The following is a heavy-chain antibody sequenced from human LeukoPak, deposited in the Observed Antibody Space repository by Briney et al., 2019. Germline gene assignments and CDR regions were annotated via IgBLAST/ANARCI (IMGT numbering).Heavy chain of an antibody. CDR2: NSGSGGST. Sequence: GGSLRLSCAASGFTFSSYAMSWVRPAPGKGLEWVSANSGSGGSTYYADSVKGRFTISRDNSKNTLYLQMNSLRAEDTAVYYCAKDVYYYGSGSQTRVFDYWGQGTLVTVSS. D-gene: IGHD3-10*01. CDR1: GFTFSSYA. CDR3: AKDVYYYGSGSQTRVFDY. V-gene: IGHV3-23*01. J-gene: IGHJ4*02.